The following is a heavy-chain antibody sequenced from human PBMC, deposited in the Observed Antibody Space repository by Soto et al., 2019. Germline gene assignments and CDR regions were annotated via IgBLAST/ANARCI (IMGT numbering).Heavy chain of an antibody. Sequence: QVQLVQSGAEVKKPGASVKVSCKASGYTFTSYDINWVRQATGQGLEWMGWMNPNSGNTGYAEKLQGRVTMTRNTSISTAYMELSSLRSEDTAVYYCARERTGTTSNWFDPWGQGTLVTVSS. J-gene: IGHJ5*02. CDR2: MNPNSGNT. V-gene: IGHV1-8*01. CDR3: ARERTGTTSNWFDP. D-gene: IGHD1-7*01. CDR1: GYTFTSYD.